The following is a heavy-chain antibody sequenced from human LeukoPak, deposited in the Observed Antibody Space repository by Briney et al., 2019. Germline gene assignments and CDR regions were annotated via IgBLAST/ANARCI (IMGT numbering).Heavy chain of an antibody. CDR1: GGSFSGYY. D-gene: IGHD2-15*01. J-gene: IGHJ4*02. V-gene: IGHV4-34*01. Sequence: PSETLSLTCAVYGGSFSGYYWSWIRQPPGKGLEWIGEINHSGSTNYNPSLKSRVTISVDTSKTQFSLKLSSVTAADTAVYYCAGPRVARFDYWGQGALVTVSS. CDR2: INHSGST. CDR3: AGPRVARFDY.